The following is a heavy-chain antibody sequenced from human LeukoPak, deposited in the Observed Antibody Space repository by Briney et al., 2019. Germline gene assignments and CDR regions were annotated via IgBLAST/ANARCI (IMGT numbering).Heavy chain of an antibody. V-gene: IGHV1-46*01. J-gene: IGHJ4*02. CDR2: IKPSDGST. Sequence: GASVKVSCKASGYTFTSYYMHWVRQAPGQGLEWMGIIKPSDGSTSYAQKFQGRVTMTRDTSISTAYMELSRLRSDDTAVYYCATADMNNDSSGYRLDYWGQGTLVTVSS. D-gene: IGHD3-22*01. CDR3: ATADMNNDSSGYRLDY. CDR1: GYTFTSYY.